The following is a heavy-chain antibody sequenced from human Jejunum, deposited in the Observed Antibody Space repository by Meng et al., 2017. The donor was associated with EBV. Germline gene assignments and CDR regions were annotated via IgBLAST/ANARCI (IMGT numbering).Heavy chain of an antibody. V-gene: IGHV3-74*01. CDR3: TRAGYYRFDY. J-gene: IGHJ4*02. CDR2: INPDGRTI. Sequence: EGQLVGSGGGLVQPGGSLRLSCAASGFTLSDHWIHWVRQAPGEGLMWVSRINPDGRTINYGDSVKGRFTISRDNAKNTVYLQMNSLRAEDTAVYYCTRAGYYRFDYWGQGALVTVSS. D-gene: IGHD1-26*01. CDR1: GFTLSDHW.